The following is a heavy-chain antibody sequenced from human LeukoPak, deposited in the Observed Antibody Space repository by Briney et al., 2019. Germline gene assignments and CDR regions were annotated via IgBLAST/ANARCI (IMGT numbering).Heavy chain of an antibody. J-gene: IGHJ6*03. CDR3: ASAGPSYYYYMDV. V-gene: IGHV3-21*01. Sequence: GGSLRLSCAASGFTFSNYTMNWVRQAPGKGLEWVSFVSGSSNYIHYADSVKGRFTISRDNAKNSLYLQMNSLRAEDTAVYYCASAGPSYYYYMDVWGKGTPVTVSS. CDR1: GFTFSNYT. CDR2: VSGSSNYI. D-gene: IGHD6-13*01.